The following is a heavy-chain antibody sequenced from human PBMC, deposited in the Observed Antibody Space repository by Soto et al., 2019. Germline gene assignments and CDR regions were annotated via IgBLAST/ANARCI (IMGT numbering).Heavy chain of an antibody. V-gene: IGHV1-69*05. CDR2: IIPMFGTA. Sequence: QVQLVQSGAEVKKPESSVKVSCKAPGGTFSTYAISWVRQAPGQGLEWMGGIIPMFGTANYAQRFQDRVTITPDETTNTVYMELSSLRTEHTAVYFCASGIQLWLRRINNGYSGWGQGTLVTVSS. CDR1: GGTFSTYA. J-gene: IGHJ4*02. D-gene: IGHD5-18*01. CDR3: ASGIQLWLRRINNGYSG.